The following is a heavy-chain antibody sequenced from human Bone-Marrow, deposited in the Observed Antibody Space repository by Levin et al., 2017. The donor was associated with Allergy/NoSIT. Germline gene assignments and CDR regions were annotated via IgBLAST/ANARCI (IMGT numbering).Heavy chain of an antibody. Sequence: PGGSLRLSCAVSGFTFSTYIMNWVRQAPGKGLEWVSYISSSSSTIYYADSVKGRFTISRDNAKNSLYLQMNSLSDEDTAVYYCATGYSSRRFDYWGQGTLVTVSS. CDR3: ATGYSSRRFDY. V-gene: IGHV3-48*02. D-gene: IGHD6-13*01. J-gene: IGHJ4*02. CDR1: GFTFSTYI. CDR2: ISSSSSTI.